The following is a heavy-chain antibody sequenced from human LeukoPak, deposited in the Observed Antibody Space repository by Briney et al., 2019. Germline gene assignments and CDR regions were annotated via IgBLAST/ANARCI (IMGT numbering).Heavy chain of an antibody. D-gene: IGHD6-13*01. CDR3: ARVGYSSSWRERYKYYFDY. CDR2: IKSKTDGGTT. CDR1: GFTFSNAW. J-gene: IGHJ4*02. Sequence: GGSLRLSCAASGFTFSNAWTSWVRQAPGKGLEWVGRIKSKTDGGTTDYAAPVKGRFTISRDDSKNTLYLQMNSLKAEDTAVYYCARVGYSSSWRERYKYYFDYWGQGTLVTVSS. V-gene: IGHV3-15*01.